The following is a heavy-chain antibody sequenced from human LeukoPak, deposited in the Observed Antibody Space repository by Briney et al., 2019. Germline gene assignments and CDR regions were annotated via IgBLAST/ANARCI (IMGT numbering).Heavy chain of an antibody. V-gene: IGHV3-7*03. CDR3: ARGGGLDV. J-gene: IGHJ6*02. CDR1: GFTFSSYW. Sequence: GGSLRLSCAASGFTFSSYWMNWARQAPGKGLEWVASINHNGNVNYYVDSVKGRFTISRDNAKNSLYLQMSNLRAEDTAVYFCARGGGLDVWGQGVTVTVSS. D-gene: IGHD3-16*01. CDR2: INHNGNVN.